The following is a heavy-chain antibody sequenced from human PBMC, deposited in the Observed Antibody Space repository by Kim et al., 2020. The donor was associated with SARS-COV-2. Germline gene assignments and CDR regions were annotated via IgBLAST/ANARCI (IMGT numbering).Heavy chain of an antibody. CDR3: AKMGAVKSCFFYGMDV. V-gene: IGHV3-9*02. CDR2: INWNSATI. J-gene: IGHJ6*02. D-gene: IGHD1-26*01. CDR1: GFISGDYA. Sequence: SLRLSCAASGFISGDYAMHWVRQVPGKGLEWVSGINWNSATIGYADSVKGRFTISRDNTNKSLCLQMNGLRPEDTALYYCAKMGAVKSCFFYGMDVWGQGATSPSP.